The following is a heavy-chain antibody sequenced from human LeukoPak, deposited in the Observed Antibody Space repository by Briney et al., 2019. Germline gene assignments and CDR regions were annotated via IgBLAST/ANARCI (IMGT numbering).Heavy chain of an antibody. Sequence: SETLSLTCTVSGGSISSSSYYWGWLRQPPGTGLEWFGSIYYSGSTYYNPSLKSRVTISVATSKTQFSPKLRSVTAGDTAVYYYARQGYSYGNFDYWGRGTLVTVSS. J-gene: IGHJ4*02. CDR1: GGSISSSSYY. CDR3: ARQGYSYGNFDY. V-gene: IGHV4-39*01. CDR2: IYYSGST. D-gene: IGHD5-18*01.